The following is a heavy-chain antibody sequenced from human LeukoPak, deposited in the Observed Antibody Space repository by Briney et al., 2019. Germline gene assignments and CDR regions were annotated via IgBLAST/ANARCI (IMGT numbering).Heavy chain of an antibody. CDR3: ARGRIGGYCSSTSCYAGYYFDY. CDR1: GFTFSSYS. D-gene: IGHD2-2*01. J-gene: IGHJ4*02. V-gene: IGHV3-21*01. CDR2: ISSSSSYI. Sequence: GGSLRLSCAASGFTFSSYSMNWVRQAPGKGLEWVSSISSSSSYIYYADSVKGRFTISRDNAKNSLYLQMNSLRAEDTAVYYCARGRIGGYCSSTSCYAGYYFDYWGQGTLVTVSS.